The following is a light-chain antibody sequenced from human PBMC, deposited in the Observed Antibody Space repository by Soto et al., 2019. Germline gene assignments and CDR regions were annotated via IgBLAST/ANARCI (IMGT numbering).Light chain of an antibody. CDR2: DVT. CDR1: SSDVGGYNE. V-gene: IGLV2-14*03. CDR3: GSHAVGSTLI. J-gene: IGLJ2*01. Sequence: QSALTQPASVSGSPGQSTTISCTGTSSDVGGYNEVSWYQQRPGKAPKLMIYDVTNRPSGVSNRFSGSKSGNTASLTISGLRAEDEAYYYCGSHAVGSTLIFGGGTKLTVL.